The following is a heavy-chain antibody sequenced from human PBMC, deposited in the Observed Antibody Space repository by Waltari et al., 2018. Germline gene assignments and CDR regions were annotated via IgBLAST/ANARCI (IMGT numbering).Heavy chain of an antibody. CDR3: ARGRRRNGYNFDY. CDR1: GDSISSSYYY. J-gene: IGHJ4*02. CDR2: IYYSGST. Sequence: QLQLQESGPGLVSLSETQSLTCTVSGDSISSSYYYWTWIRQAPGKGLEWIASIYYSGSTDYNPSLKSRVTISVDTSKNQFSLKVTAATAADTAVYYCARGRRRNGYNFDYWGQGILVTVSS. V-gene: IGHV4-39*07. D-gene: IGHD5-12*01.